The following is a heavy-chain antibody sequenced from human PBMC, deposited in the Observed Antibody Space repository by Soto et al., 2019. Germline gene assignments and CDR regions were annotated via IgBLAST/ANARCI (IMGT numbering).Heavy chain of an antibody. D-gene: IGHD3-3*01. J-gene: IGHJ5*02. Sequence: QVQLVQSGAEVKKPGASVKVYCKASGYTFTSYAMHWVRQAPGQRLEWMGWINAGNGNTKYSQKFQGRVTITRDTSGSTAYMELSSLRCEDTAVYYCARDMDYDYWSGRFAPWGQGTLVTVSS. CDR2: INAGNGNT. CDR3: ARDMDYDYWSGRFAP. CDR1: GYTFTSYA. V-gene: IGHV1-3*01.